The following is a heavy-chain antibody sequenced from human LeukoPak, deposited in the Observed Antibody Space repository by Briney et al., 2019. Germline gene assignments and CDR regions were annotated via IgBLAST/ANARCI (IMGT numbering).Heavy chain of an antibody. CDR1: GFTVSSNY. D-gene: IGHD3-9*01. V-gene: IGHV3-53*01. CDR2: IYSGGST. CDR3: ARGVYYDILTNYFDY. Sequence: GGSLRLSCAASGFTVSSNYMSWVRQAPGKELEWVSVIYSGGSTYYADSVKGRFTISRDNSKNTLYLQMNSLRAEDTAVYYCARGVYYDILTNYFDYWGQGTLVTVSS. J-gene: IGHJ4*02.